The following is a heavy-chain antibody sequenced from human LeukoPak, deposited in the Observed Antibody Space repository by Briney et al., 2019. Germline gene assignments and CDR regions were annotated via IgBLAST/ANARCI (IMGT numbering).Heavy chain of an antibody. V-gene: IGHV3-7*01. D-gene: IGHD1-26*01. J-gene: IGHJ3*02. Sequence: QAGGSLRLSCAASGFTFTNYWMNWVRQAPGKGLEWVANVNPAGISKYYVDSVKGRFTISRDNVKSSLYLEMNSLRVEDTAVYYCARDLNPMSTPGLLSELGSAGIWGQGTMVTVSS. CDR1: GFTFTNYW. CDR2: VNPAGISK. CDR3: ARDLNPMSTPGLLSELGSAGI.